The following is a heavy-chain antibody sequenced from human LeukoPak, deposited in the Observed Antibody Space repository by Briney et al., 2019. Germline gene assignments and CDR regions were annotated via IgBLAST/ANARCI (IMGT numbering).Heavy chain of an antibody. D-gene: IGHD3-22*01. J-gene: IGHJ4*02. V-gene: IGHV4-31*03. Sequence: SETLSLTCTVSGGSINSGDYYWTWIRQHPGKGLEWIGYIFYSGSTSYNPSLKSGVTMSIDTSKNQFSLKLSSVTAADTAVYYCAMGYYYETSGDYFDYWGQGIVVTVSA. CDR3: AMGYYYETSGDYFDY. CDR1: GGSINSGDYY. CDR2: IFYSGST.